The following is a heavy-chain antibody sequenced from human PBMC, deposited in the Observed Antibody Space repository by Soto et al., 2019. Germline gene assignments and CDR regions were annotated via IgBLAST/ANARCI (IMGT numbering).Heavy chain of an antibody. CDR3: ARQLMGKGGSPKGVDY. CDR1: GGSISSSSYY. J-gene: IGHJ4*02. Sequence: SETLSLTCTVSGGSISSSSYYWGWIRQPPGKGLEWIGSIYYSGSTYYNPSLKSRVTISVDTSKNQFSLKLSSVTAADTAVYYCARQLMGKGGSPKGVDYWGQGTLVPVSS. D-gene: IGHD2-15*01. V-gene: IGHV4-39*01. CDR2: IYYSGST.